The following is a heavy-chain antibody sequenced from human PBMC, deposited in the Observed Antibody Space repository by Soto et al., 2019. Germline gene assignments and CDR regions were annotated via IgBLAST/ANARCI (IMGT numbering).Heavy chain of an antibody. Sequence: PSETLSLTCTVSGGSIGSGGYYWSWIRQHPGKGLEWIGYIYYSGSTYYNPSLKSRVTISVDTSKNQFSLKLSSVTAADTAVYYCAVHIVVVPAAIRGDNNWFDPWGQGTLVTVSS. J-gene: IGHJ5*02. CDR3: AVHIVVVPAAIRGDNNWFDP. D-gene: IGHD2-2*01. V-gene: IGHV4-31*03. CDR2: IYYSGST. CDR1: GGSIGSGGYY.